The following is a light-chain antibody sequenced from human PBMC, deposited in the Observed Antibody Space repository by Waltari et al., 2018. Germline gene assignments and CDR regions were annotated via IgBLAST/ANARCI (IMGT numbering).Light chain of an antibody. CDR2: DAS. V-gene: IGKV1-33*01. J-gene: IGKJ4*01. Sequence: DIQMTQAPSSLSASVGDRVTITCQASHDIDKNLNWFQQKLGKAPKVLIFDASNLRAGVPLRFSGSGSGTHFTFTISTLQPEDVATYYCQQYKSVPLTFGGGTKVEMK. CDR3: QQYKSVPLT. CDR1: HDIDKN.